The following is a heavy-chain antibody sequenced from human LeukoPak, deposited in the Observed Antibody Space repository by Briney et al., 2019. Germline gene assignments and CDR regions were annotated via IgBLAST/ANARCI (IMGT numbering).Heavy chain of an antibody. CDR2: IYYTGRT. CDR1: GGSINDYY. V-gene: IGHV4-59*01. J-gene: IGHJ4*02. D-gene: IGHD6-25*01. CDR3: TRVSIRGDSDY. Sequence: SETLSLTCTVSGGSINDYYWSWIRQSPGKGLEWIGYIYYTGRTKYKPSVQSRVTISVDTSKNQFSLNLRSVTSADTAVYFCTRVSIRGDSDYWGQGTLVTVSS.